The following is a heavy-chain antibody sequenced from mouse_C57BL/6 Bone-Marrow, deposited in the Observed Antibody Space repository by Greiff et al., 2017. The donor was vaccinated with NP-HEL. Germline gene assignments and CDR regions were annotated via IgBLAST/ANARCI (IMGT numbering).Heavy chain of an antibody. J-gene: IGHJ2*01. CDR2: IRSKSNNYAT. CDR1: GFSFNTYA. V-gene: IGHV10-1*01. CDR3: VSQLDYFDY. Sequence: EVKLLESGGGLVQPKGSLKLSCAASGFSFNTYAMNWVRQAPGKGLEWVARIRSKSNNYATYYADSVKDRFTISRDDSESMLYLQMNNLKTEDTAMYYCVSQLDYFDYWGQGTTLTVSS.